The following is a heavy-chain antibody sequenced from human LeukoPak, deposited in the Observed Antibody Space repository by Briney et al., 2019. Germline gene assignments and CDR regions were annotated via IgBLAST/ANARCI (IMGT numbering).Heavy chain of an antibody. D-gene: IGHD3-22*01. V-gene: IGHV1-2*02. CDR1: RYTFTGYY. J-gene: IGHJ5*01. Sequence: ASVKVSCKASRYTFTGYYMHRVRQAPGQGREWMGWVNPKSGGTIYAHKSQGRGTMTRDTAINPAYMELSMLRSCDTALYFLAVEYYYDNSGYSNCLESWGQGTLVTVSS. CDR2: VNPKSGGT. CDR3: AVEYYYDNSGYSNCLES.